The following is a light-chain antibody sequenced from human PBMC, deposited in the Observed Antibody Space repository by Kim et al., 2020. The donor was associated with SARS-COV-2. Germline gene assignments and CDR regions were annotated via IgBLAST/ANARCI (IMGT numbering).Light chain of an antibody. V-gene: IGLV3-19*01. CDR1: SLRSYY. J-gene: IGLJ2*01. CDR2: GKN. Sequence: ALGRTVRITCQGDSLRSYYASWYQQKPGQAPVLVIYGKNNRPSGIPDRFSGSSSGNTAFLTITGAQAEDEADYYCNSRDSSGNHVVFGGGTQLTVL. CDR3: NSRDSSGNHVV.